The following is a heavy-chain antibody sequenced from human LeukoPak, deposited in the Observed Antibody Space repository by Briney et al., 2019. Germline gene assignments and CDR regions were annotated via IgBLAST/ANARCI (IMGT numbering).Heavy chain of an antibody. Sequence: ASETLSLTCTVSGGSISSSSFYWGWIRQPPGKGLECIGSIYYSGRTYYNPSLKSRVTISVDTSKNQFSLKLNSVTAADTAVYYCARIRYSENIDYWGQGTLVTVSS. CDR1: GGSISSSSFY. CDR2: IYYSGRT. V-gene: IGHV4-39*01. D-gene: IGHD1-1*01. J-gene: IGHJ4*02. CDR3: ARIRYSENIDY.